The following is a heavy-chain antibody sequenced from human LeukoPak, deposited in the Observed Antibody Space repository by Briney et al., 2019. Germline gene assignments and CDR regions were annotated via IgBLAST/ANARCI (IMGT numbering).Heavy chain of an antibody. J-gene: IGHJ6*02. CDR2: IKSKTDGGTT. D-gene: IGHD2-21*02. V-gene: IGHV3-15*01. CDR1: GFTFSNAW. Sequence: PGGSLRLSCAASGFTFSNAWMSWVRQAPGKGREWVGRIKSKTDGGTTDYAAPVKGRFTISRDDSKNTLYLQMNSLKTEDTAVYYCTTDSQGDPYYYGMDVWGQGTTVTVSS. CDR3: TTDSQGDPYYYGMDV.